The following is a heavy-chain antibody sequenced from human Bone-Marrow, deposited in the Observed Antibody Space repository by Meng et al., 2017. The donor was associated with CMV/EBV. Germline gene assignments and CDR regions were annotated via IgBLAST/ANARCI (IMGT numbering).Heavy chain of an antibody. J-gene: IGHJ5*02. Sequence: GGSLRLSCEASGFTFSSYSMNWVRQAPGKGLEWVSGISWNSGSIGYADSVKGRFTISRDNAKNSLYLQMNSQRAEDTALYYCAKDFGCDPWGQGTLVTVSS. V-gene: IGHV3-9*01. CDR2: ISWNSGSI. CDR3: AKDFGCDP. CDR1: GFTFSSYS.